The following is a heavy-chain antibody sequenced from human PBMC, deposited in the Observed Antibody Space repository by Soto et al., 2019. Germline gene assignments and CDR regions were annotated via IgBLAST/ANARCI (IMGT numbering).Heavy chain of an antibody. D-gene: IGHD2-15*01. J-gene: IGHJ3*02. V-gene: IGHV3-48*01. CDR1: GFTFSSYS. CDR3: ARLVKIVVAATHDAFDI. Sequence: EVQLVESGGGLVQPGGSLRLSCAASGFTFSSYSMNWVRQAPGKGLEWVSYISSSSSTIYYADSVKGRFTISRDNAKNSLYLQMISLRAEDTAVYYCARLVKIVVAATHDAFDIWGQGTMVTVSS. CDR2: ISSSSSTI.